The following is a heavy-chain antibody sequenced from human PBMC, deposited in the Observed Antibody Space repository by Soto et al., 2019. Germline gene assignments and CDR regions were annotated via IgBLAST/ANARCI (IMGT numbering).Heavy chain of an antibody. J-gene: IGHJ5*02. D-gene: IGHD1-26*01. CDR2: ISSSSSTI. Sequence: PGGSLRLSCAASGFTFSSYSMNWVRQAPGKGLEWVSYISSSSSTIYYADSVKGRFTISRDNAKNSLYLQMNSLRAEDTAVYYCVKGREEWELLWIDPWGQGTLVTVSS. V-gene: IGHV3-48*01. CDR3: VKGREEWELLWIDP. CDR1: GFTFSSYS.